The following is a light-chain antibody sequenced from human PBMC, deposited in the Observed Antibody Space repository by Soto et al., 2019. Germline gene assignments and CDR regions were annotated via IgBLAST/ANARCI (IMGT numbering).Light chain of an antibody. CDR2: GAS. J-gene: IGKJ4*01. CDR3: QQYDISPLT. CDR1: QIVSSSY. V-gene: IGKV3-20*01. Sequence: EIVLSQSPGTLSLSPGERATLSCRASQIVSSSYLAWYQQKPGQAPRLLIYGASSRATGIPDKFSGSGSGTVFTLTISRLEPEDFAVYYCQQYDISPLTFGGGTKVEIK.